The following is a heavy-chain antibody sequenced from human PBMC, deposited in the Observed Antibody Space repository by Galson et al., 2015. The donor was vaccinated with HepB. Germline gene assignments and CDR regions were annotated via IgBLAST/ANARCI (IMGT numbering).Heavy chain of an antibody. Sequence: SLRLSCAASGFTFSSYAMSWVRQAPGKGLEWVSAISGSGGSRYYADSVKGRFTISRDKSKNTLFLQMNSLRAEDTAVYYCAKPYYYDSSGHYSGNDYSDDWGQGTLVTVSS. V-gene: IGHV3-23*01. J-gene: IGHJ4*02. CDR3: AKPYYYDSSGHYSGNDYSDD. CDR2: ISGSGGSR. D-gene: IGHD3-22*01. CDR1: GFTFSSYA.